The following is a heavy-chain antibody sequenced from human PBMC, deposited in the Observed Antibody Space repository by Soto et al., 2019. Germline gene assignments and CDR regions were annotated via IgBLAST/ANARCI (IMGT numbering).Heavy chain of an antibody. CDR1: GGSFSGYY. V-gene: IGHV4-34*01. CDR2: INHSGST. CDR3: ARVRNGLDV. J-gene: IGHJ6*02. Sequence: SETLSLTCAVYGGSFSGYYWSWIRQPPGKGLEWIGEINHSGSTNYNPSLKSRVTISLDTSKNQFSLKLNSVTAADTAVYYCARVRNGLDVWGQGTTVTVSS.